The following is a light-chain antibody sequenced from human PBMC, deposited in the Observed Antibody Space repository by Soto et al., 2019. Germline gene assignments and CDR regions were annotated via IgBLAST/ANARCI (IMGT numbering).Light chain of an antibody. Sequence: QSVLTQPPSVSGSRGQSVTISCTGTSSDVGSYNRVSWYQQPPGTAPKLMIYEVSNRPSGVPDRFSGSKSGNTASLTISGLQAEDEADYYCSLYTSSSTFVFGGGTKLTVL. V-gene: IGLV2-18*01. CDR1: SSDVGSYNR. CDR3: SLYTSSSTFV. J-gene: IGLJ3*02. CDR2: EVS.